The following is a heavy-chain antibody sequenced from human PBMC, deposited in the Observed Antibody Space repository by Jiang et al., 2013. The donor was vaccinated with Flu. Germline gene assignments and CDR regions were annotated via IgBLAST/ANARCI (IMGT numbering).Heavy chain of an antibody. CDR3: ARAGSSGYYPSYYFDY. V-gene: IGHV4-30-4*01. CDR1: GGSISSGDYY. Sequence: GSGLVKPSQTLSLTCTVSGGSISSGDYYWSWIRQPPGKGLEWIGYIYYSGSTYYNPSLKSRVTISVDTSKNQFSLKLSSVTAADTAVYYCARAGSSGYYPSYYFDYWGQGTLV. CDR2: IYYSGST. J-gene: IGHJ4*02. D-gene: IGHD3-22*01.